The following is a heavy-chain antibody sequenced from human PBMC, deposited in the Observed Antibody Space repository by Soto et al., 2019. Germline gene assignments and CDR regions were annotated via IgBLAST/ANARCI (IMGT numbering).Heavy chain of an antibody. CDR1: GGSISNHY. J-gene: IGHJ4*02. D-gene: IGHD7-27*01. Sequence: QVQLQESGPGLVKPSETLSLTCTVSGGSISNHYWSWIRQPPGKGLEWIGYIYYNGNTNYNPPLKSRVTMSVDTSKKQYSLKLSSVTAADTAVYYCTRANWYSEYWGQGTLVTVSS. CDR3: TRANWYSEY. CDR2: IYYNGNT. V-gene: IGHV4-59*11.